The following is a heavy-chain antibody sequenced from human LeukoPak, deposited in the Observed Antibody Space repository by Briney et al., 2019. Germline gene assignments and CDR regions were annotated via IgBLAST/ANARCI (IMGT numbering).Heavy chain of an antibody. CDR3: ARNGYSGLIYFDY. CDR2: ISSYNCNT. V-gene: IGHV1-18*01. D-gene: IGHD5-18*01. J-gene: IGHJ4*02. CDR1: GYTFTSYG. Sequence: ASVKVSCKASGYTFTSYGISGVRQARSRGLAGMGWISSYNCNTNYAQKLQGRVTMTTDTSTSTAYMELRSLRSDDTAVYYCARNGYSGLIYFDYWGQGSLVTDSS.